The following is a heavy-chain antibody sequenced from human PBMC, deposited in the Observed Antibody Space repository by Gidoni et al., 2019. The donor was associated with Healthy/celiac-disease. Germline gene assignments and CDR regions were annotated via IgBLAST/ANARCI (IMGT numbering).Heavy chain of an antibody. CDR1: GFTFSSYE. Sequence: EVQLVDSGGGLVQPGGSLRLSCAASGFTFSSYEMTWVRQAPGKGLEWVSYISSSGSTIYYADSVKGRFTISRDNAKNSLYLQMNSLRAEDTAVYYCASVSTAPSTVNPHPGRGMDVWGQGTTVTVSS. J-gene: IGHJ6*02. D-gene: IGHD4-4*01. CDR3: ASVSTAPSTVNPHPGRGMDV. V-gene: IGHV3-48*03. CDR2: ISSSGSTI.